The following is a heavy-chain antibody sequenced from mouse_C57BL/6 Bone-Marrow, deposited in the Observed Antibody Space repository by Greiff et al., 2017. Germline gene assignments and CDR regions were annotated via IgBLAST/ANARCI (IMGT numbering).Heavy chain of an antibody. D-gene: IGHD1-1*01. CDR2: IHPNSGST. J-gene: IGHJ3*01. CDR3: ARSPSIDYYGSWGWFAY. CDR1: GYTFTSYW. V-gene: IGHV1-64*01. Sequence: QVQLQQPGAELVKPGASVKLSCTASGYTFTSYWMHWVKQRPGQGLEWIGMIHPNSGSTNYNEKFKSKATLTVDKSSSTAYMQLSSLTSEDSAVYYCARSPSIDYYGSWGWFAYGGQGTLVTVSA.